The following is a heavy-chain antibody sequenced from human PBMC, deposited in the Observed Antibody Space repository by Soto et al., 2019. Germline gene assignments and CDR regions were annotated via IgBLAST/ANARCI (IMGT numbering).Heavy chain of an antibody. CDR1: GGTFSSYA. D-gene: IGHD3-22*01. Sequence: QVQLVQYGAEVKKPGSSVKVSCKASGGTFSSYAISWVRQAPGQGLEWMGEIIPIFGTANYAQKFQGRVTITADESTSTAYMELSSLRSEDTAVYYCARDRGTSSGYYPYWFDPWGQGTLVTVSS. V-gene: IGHV1-69*12. CDR2: IIPIFGTA. J-gene: IGHJ5*02. CDR3: ARDRGTSSGYYPYWFDP.